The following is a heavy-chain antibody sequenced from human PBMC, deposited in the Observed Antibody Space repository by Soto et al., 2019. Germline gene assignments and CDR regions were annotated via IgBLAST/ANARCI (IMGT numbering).Heavy chain of an antibody. J-gene: IGHJ5*02. CDR1: GGSITSSSHF. V-gene: IGHV4-39*01. CDR3: AGQTFTIAAASYGRSNWFDP. D-gene: IGHD6-25*01. Sequence: SETLSLTCTVSGGSITSSSHFWGWVRQPPGKGLEWIGTIYFTGNTYYTPSLKSRLTMSIDTSKNEFSLRLNSVTAADTAVYYCAGQTFTIAAASYGRSNWFDPWGPGTLVTVSS. CDR2: IYFTGNT.